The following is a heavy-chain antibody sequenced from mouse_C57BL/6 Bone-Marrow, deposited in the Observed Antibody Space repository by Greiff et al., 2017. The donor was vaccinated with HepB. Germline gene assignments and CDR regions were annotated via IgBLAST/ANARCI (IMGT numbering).Heavy chain of an antibody. CDR1: GYTFTSYG. J-gene: IGHJ4*01. CDR2: IYPRSGNT. D-gene: IGHD2-4*01. Sequence: QVQLQQSGAELARPGASVKLSCKASGYTFTSYGISWVKQRTGQGLEWIGEIYPRSGNTYYTEKFKGKATLTADKSSSTAYMELRSLTSEDSAVYFCARRIYDYPYYAMDYWGQGTSVTVSS. V-gene: IGHV1-81*01. CDR3: ARRIYDYPYYAMDY.